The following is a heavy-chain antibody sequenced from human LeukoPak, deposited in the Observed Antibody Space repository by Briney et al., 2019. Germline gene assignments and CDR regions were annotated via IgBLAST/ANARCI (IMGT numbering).Heavy chain of an antibody. CDR2: ISSSSSYI. CDR1: GFTFSNYA. Sequence: GSLRLSCAASGFTFSNYAMSWVRQAPGKGLEWVSSISSSSSYIYYADSVKGRFTISRDNAKNSLYLQMNSLRAEDTAVYYCARDRGGSYDYWGQGTLVTVSS. D-gene: IGHD1-26*01. V-gene: IGHV3-21*01. CDR3: ARDRGGSYDY. J-gene: IGHJ4*02.